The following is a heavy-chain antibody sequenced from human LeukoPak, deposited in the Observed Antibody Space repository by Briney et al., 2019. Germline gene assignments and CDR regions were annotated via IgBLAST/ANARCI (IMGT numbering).Heavy chain of an antibody. Sequence: GGSLRLSCAASGFTFRNYDMHWARQAFGKGLEWVSAIDTAGERRYPVYGQGRVTIPRPNTKHYLFLQMNNRTAGDAAVYYCATGGSLYDASYYYYLDVWGKGTRVTVSS. D-gene: IGHD2/OR15-2a*01. CDR3: ATGGSLYDASYYYYLDV. V-gene: IGHV3-13*01. J-gene: IGHJ6*03. CDR2: IDTAGER. CDR1: GFTFRNYD.